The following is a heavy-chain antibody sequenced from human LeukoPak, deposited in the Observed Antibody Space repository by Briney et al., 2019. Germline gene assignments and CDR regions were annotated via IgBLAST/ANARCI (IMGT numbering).Heavy chain of an antibody. V-gene: IGHV4-4*07. D-gene: IGHD6-6*01. CDR3: AREFSGTSIAARVFDS. CDR1: GGSITSYY. Sequence: PSETLSLTCTVSGGSITSYYWTYIRQPAGKGLEWIGRIHSSGGTNYSPSLKSRVTMSLDTSKNPFSLNLSSVTPADTAIYYCAREFSGTSIAARVFDSWGQGTLVTVSS. CDR2: IHSSGGT. J-gene: IGHJ4*02.